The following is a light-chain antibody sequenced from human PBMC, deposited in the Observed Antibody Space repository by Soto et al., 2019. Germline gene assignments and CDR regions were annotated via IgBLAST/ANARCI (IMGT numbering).Light chain of an antibody. J-gene: IGLJ3*02. CDR3: CSYAGRYNLGV. CDR2: DVT. Sequence: QSVLAQPRSVSGSPGQSVTISCTGTSSDVGAYDFVSWYQQLPGKAPKLMIFDVTKRTSGVPDRFSGSKSGNSASLTISGLQAEDEADYYCCSYAGRYNLGVFGGGTKLTVL. V-gene: IGLV2-11*01. CDR1: SSDVGAYDF.